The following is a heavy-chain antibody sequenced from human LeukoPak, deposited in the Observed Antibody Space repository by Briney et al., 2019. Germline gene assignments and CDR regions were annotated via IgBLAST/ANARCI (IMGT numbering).Heavy chain of an antibody. CDR1: GDSISSSNCY. CDR2: IYYSGST. V-gene: IGHV4-39*07. CDR3: ARVVRYFDWLGNWFDP. D-gene: IGHD3-9*01. J-gene: IGHJ5*02. Sequence: SETLSLTCTVSGDSISSSNCYWGWIRQPPGKGLEWIGSIYYSGSTYYNPSLKSRVTISVDTSKNQFSLKLSSVTAADTAVYYCARVVRYFDWLGNWFDPWGQGTLVTVSS.